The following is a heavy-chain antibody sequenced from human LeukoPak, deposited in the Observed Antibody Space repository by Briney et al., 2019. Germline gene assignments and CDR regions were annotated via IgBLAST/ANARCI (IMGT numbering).Heavy chain of an antibody. Sequence: PGGSLRLSCAASGFTLSSYVMSWVRQAPGKGLEWVSAISGSGGSTYYADSVKGRFTISRDNSKNTLYLQMNSLRAEDTAVYYCAKELASKGWSNPIDYWGQGTLVTVSS. CDR2: ISGSGGST. CDR3: AKELASKGWSNPIDY. J-gene: IGHJ4*02. D-gene: IGHD2-8*01. V-gene: IGHV3-23*01. CDR1: GFTLSSYV.